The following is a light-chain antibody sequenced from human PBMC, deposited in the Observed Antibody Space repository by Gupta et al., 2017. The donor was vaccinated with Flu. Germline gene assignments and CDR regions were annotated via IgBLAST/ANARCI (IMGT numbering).Light chain of an antibody. Sequence: DIVLTQSPATLSLSPGERAILSCRASQSVNIYLAWYQQKPRQPPRLLMFDASKRAAGIPDRFSGSGSGTDFTLTISTLEPEDFAVYYCQQRSDLPMYTFGQGTKLEMK. CDR2: DAS. CDR1: QSVNIY. CDR3: QQRSDLPMYT. J-gene: IGKJ2*01. V-gene: IGKV3-11*01.